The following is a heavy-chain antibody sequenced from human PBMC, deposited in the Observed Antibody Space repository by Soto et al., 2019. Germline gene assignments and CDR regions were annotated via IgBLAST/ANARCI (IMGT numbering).Heavy chain of an antibody. J-gene: IGHJ5*02. V-gene: IGHV1-69*06. CDR3: AIFSLRYIAAPTGFDP. Sequence: SVKVSCKASGGTFSSYAISWVRQAPGQGLEWMGGIIPIFGTANYAQKFQGRVTITADKSTSTAYMELSSLRSEDTAVYYCAIFSLRYIAAPTGFDPWAREPWSPSPQ. CDR1: GGTFSSYA. D-gene: IGHD6-6*01. CDR2: IIPIFGTA.